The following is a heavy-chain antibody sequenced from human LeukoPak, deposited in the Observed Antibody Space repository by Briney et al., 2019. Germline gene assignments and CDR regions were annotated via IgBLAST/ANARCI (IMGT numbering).Heavy chain of an antibody. D-gene: IGHD4-17*01. Sequence: GGSLRLSCAASGFTFSSYSMTWVRQAPGKGLEWVSSISSSSSYIYYADSVKGRFTISRDNAKNSLYLQMNSLRAEDTAVYYCARAVSDYGDYRSYGMDVWGQGTTVTVSS. CDR1: GFTFSSYS. V-gene: IGHV3-21*01. CDR3: ARAVSDYGDYRSYGMDV. CDR2: ISSSSSYI. J-gene: IGHJ6*02.